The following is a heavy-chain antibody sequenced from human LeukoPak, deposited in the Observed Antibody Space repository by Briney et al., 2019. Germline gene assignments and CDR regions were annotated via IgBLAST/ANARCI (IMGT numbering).Heavy chain of an antibody. V-gene: IGHV3-64*01. CDR2: ISSYGYA. CDR3: ARESGWYDY. D-gene: IGHD6-19*01. J-gene: IGHJ4*02. CDR1: GFTFSNYP. Sequence: GGSLRLSCAASGFTFSNYPMHWVRQAPGKGLEYVSAISSYGYAYYGSSVKGRFTISRDNSKNTLYLQMGSLRVEDMAVYYCARESGWYDYWGQGTLVTVSS.